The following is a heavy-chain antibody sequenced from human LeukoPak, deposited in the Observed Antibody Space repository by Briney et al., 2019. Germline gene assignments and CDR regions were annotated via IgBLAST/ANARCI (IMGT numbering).Heavy chain of an antibody. J-gene: IGHJ4*02. CDR3: AREEYSSSWYLPFDY. CDR2: IWYDGGNK. D-gene: IGHD6-13*01. Sequence: PGRSLRLSCAASGFTFSSYGIHWVRQAPGKGLEWVANIWYDGGNKYYADSVKGRSTISRDNCKDTVYLQMNSLRVEDTAVYYCAREEYSSSWYLPFDYWGQGTLVTVSS. CDR1: GFTFSSYG. V-gene: IGHV3-33*01.